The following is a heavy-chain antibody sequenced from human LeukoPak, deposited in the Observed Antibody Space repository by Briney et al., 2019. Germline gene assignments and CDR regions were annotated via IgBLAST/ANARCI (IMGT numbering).Heavy chain of an antibody. CDR2: IYYSGST. V-gene: IGHV4-39*01. Sequence: SETLSLTCTVSGGSISSSSYYWGWIRQPPGKGLEWIGSIYYSGSTYYNPSLKSRVTISVDTSRNQFSLKLSSVTAADTAVYYCARADDILTGYYLYNWFDPWGQGTLVTVSS. D-gene: IGHD3-9*01. J-gene: IGHJ5*02. CDR3: ARADDILTGYYLYNWFDP. CDR1: GGSISSSSYY.